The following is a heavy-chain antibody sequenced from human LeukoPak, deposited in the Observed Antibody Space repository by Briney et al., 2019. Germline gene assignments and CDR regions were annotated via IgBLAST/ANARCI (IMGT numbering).Heavy chain of an antibody. CDR1: GGSISSYY. V-gene: IGHV4-4*07. J-gene: IGHJ3*02. D-gene: IGHD3-16*02. Sequence: KTSETLSLTCTVSGGSISSYYWSWIRQPAGKGLEWIGRIYTSGSTNYNPSLKSRVTMSVDTSKNQFSLKLSSVTAADTAVYYCTRQGSDLNIVPRGRAFDIWGQGTMVTVSS. CDR3: TRQGSDLNIVPRGRAFDI. CDR2: IYTSGST.